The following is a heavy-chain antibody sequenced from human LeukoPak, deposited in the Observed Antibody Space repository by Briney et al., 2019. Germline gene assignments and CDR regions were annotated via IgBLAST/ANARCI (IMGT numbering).Heavy chain of an antibody. D-gene: IGHD2-8*01. J-gene: IGHJ4*03. CDR2: VPDSGAT. CDR3: AVYILQPGNHVRDV. V-gene: IGHV4-4*02. Sequence: WETLAHTCAVSAGSITSSRWWNWVRQPPGKGLEWIGEVPDSGATKYNPSLKGLVTISVDRSRTHIILRLNSVTAADTAMYYCAVYILQPGNHVRDVWGQGSLVIVSS. CDR1: AGSITSSRW.